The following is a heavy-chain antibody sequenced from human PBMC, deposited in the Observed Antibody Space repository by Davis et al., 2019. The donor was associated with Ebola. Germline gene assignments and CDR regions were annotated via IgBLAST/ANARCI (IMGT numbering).Heavy chain of an antibody. J-gene: IGHJ4*02. D-gene: IGHD6-13*01. CDR3: ARMGRIAAAVHFDY. CDR1: GGSISSGGYS. V-gene: IGHV4-30-2*01. CDR2: IYHSGST. Sequence: PSETLSLTCAVSGGSISSGGYSWSWIRQPPGKGLEWIGYIYHSGSTYYNPSLKSRVTISVDASKNQFSLKLSSVTAADTAVYYCARMGRIAAAVHFDYWGQGTLVTVSS.